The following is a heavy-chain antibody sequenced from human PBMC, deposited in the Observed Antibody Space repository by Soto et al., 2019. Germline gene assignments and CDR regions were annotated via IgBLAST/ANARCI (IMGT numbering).Heavy chain of an antibody. CDR2: ISSSGSTI. CDR3: ARLVVPAAGYYGMDV. V-gene: IGHV3-48*03. D-gene: IGHD2-2*01. Sequence: PGGSLRLSCAASGFTFSSYGMNWVRQAPGKGLEWVSYISSSGSTIYYADSVKGRFTISRDNAKNSLYLQMNSLRAEDTAVYYCARLVVPAAGYYGMDVWGQGTTVTVSS. J-gene: IGHJ6*02. CDR1: GFTFSSYG.